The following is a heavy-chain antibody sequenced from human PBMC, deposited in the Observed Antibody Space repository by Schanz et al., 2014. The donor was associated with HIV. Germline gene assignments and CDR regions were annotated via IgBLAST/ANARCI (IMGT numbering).Heavy chain of an antibody. Sequence: EVQLLEFGGGLVRPGESLRLSCAASGFSISSYAMIWVRQAPGKGLEWVSSISSSDTLLYYADSVKGRFTISRDNANNSLSLQMKSLRAEDTAVYYCAKDPNDREKAFDYWGQGTLVTVSS. CDR3: AKDPNDREKAFDY. D-gene: IGHD3-22*01. CDR1: GFSISSYA. CDR2: ISSSDTLL. V-gene: IGHV3-21*02. J-gene: IGHJ4*02.